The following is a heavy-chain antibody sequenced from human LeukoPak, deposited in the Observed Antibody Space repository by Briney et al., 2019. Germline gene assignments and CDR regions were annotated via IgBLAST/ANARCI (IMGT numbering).Heavy chain of an antibody. CDR1: GFTFSSYS. CDR3: AREGEAFDY. D-gene: IGHD3-16*01. V-gene: IGHV3-7*01. CDR2: MRQDGSEK. J-gene: IGHJ4*02. Sequence: PGGSLRLSCAASGFTFSSYSMNWVRQAPGKGLEWVANMRQDGSEKFYADSVKGRFTISRDNAKNSQYLQMNSLRAEDTAVYYCAREGEAFDYWGQGTLVTVSS.